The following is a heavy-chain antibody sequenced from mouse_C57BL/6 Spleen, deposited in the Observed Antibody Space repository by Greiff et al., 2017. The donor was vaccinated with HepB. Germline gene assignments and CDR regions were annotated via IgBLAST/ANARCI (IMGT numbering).Heavy chain of an antibody. V-gene: IGHV7-3*01. J-gene: IGHJ3*01. D-gene: IGHD2-5*01. CDR1: GFTFTDYY. CDR3: ARSGSNLVGWFAY. CDR2: IRNKANGYTT. Sequence: DVHLVESGGGLVQPGGSLSLSCAASGFTFTDYYMSWVRQPPGKALEWLGFIRNKANGYTTEYSASVKGRFTISRDNSQVILYLQMNALRAEDSATYYCARSGSNLVGWFAYWGQGTLVTVSA.